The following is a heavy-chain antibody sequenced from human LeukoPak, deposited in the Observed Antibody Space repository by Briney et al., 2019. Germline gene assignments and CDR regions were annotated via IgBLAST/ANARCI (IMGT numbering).Heavy chain of an antibody. Sequence: ASVKVSCKASGYTFTSYAMNWVRQAPGQGLEWMGWISAYNGNTNYAQKLQGRVTMTTDTPTSTAYMELRSLRSDDTAVYYCARDVDTAMGGNWFDPWGQGTLVTVSS. CDR3: ARDVDTAMGGNWFDP. CDR2: ISAYNGNT. J-gene: IGHJ5*02. CDR1: GYTFTSYA. V-gene: IGHV1-18*01. D-gene: IGHD5-18*01.